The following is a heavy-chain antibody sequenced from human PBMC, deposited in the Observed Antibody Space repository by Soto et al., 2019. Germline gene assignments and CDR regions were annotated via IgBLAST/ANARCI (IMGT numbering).Heavy chain of an antibody. J-gene: IGHJ6*02. CDR3: ASLGGRDYDVWWFNYYYGMDV. Sequence: GGSLRLSCAASGFTFSSYSMNWVRQAPGKGLEWVSSISSSSSYIYYADSVKGRFTISRDNAKNSLYLQMNSLRAEDTAVYYCASLGGRDYDVWWFNYYYGMDVWGQGTTVTVSS. V-gene: IGHV3-21*01. D-gene: IGHD2-8*02. CDR1: GFTFSSYS. CDR2: ISSSSSYI.